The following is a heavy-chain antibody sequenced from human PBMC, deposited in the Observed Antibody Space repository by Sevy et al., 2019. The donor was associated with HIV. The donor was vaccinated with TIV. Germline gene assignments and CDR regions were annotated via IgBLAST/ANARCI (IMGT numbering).Heavy chain of an antibody. D-gene: IGHD4-17*01. CDR3: ARDLEFYDSGDYGPAFMPDY. V-gene: IGHV3-33*01. Sequence: GGSLRLSCAASGFTFSSYGMHWVRQGPGKGLEWVAVIWFDGSNTYYAYSAKGRFTISRDIAKNTLHLQMNSLRAEDTAVYYCARDLEFYDSGDYGPAFMPDYWGQGTLVTVSS. J-gene: IGHJ4*02. CDR2: IWFDGSNT. CDR1: GFTFSSYG.